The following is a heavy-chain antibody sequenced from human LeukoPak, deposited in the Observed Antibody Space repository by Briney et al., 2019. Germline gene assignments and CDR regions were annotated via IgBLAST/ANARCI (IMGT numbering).Heavy chain of an antibody. J-gene: IGHJ6*04. CDR2: VYYSGEA. CDR1: GGSISSSSHY. CDR3: ARSRDYYDNRGHFMIWAMDV. D-gene: IGHD3-22*01. V-gene: IGHV4-39*01. Sequence: SETLSLTCTVSGGSISSSSHYWGWMRQLPGKELEWIGSVYYSGEAHYNPSLKSRVTVSVDRSNNQFSLKLTSVTAADTAVYFCARSRDYYDNRGHFMIWAMDVWGKGTTVIVSA.